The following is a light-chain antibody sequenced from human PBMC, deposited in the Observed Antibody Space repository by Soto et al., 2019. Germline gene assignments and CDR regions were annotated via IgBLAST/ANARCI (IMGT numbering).Light chain of an antibody. J-gene: IGKJ1*01. Sequence: DIQMTQPPSTLSASVGDRVTITCRASQSLSSWLAWYQQKPGKAPKLLISQASSLEYGVPSRFSGSGSDTEFTLTISSLQPDDFATYYCQQYKSYSRTFGQGTKVEIK. CDR1: QSLSSW. CDR2: QAS. V-gene: IGKV1-5*03. CDR3: QQYKSYSRT.